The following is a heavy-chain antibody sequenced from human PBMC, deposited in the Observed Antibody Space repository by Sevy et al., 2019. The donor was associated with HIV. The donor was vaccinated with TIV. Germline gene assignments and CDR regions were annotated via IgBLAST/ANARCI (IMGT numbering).Heavy chain of an antibody. Sequence: GGSLRLSCAASGFIFSSYAMHWVRQAPGKGLEWVAVMSFNGSNRYYADSVKGRFTISRDDSKKTLYLQMNGLRTEDTAVYYCARDRIADIVVVLPTFDYWGQGTLVTVSS. J-gene: IGHJ4*02. CDR2: MSFNGSNR. V-gene: IGHV3-30*04. CDR3: ARDRIADIVVVLPTFDY. D-gene: IGHD2-15*01. CDR1: GFIFSSYA.